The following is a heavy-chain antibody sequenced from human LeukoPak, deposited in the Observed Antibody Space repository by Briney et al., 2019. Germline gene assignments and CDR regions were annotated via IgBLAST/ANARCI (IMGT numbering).Heavy chain of an antibody. D-gene: IGHD2-15*01. CDR3: ARDGLYCSGGSCSHTHSDY. Sequence: SQTLSLTCAVSGGSISSGGYSWSWIRQPPGKGLEWIGYIYHSGSTYYNPSLKSRVTISVDRSKNQFSLKLSSVTAADTAVYYCARDGLYCSGGSCSHTHSDYWGQGTLVTVSS. CDR1: GGSISSGGYS. J-gene: IGHJ4*02. V-gene: IGHV4-30-2*01. CDR2: IYHSGST.